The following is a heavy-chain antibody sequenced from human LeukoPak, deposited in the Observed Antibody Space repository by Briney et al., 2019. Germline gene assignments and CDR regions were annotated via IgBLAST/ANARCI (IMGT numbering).Heavy chain of an antibody. CDR1: GGSISSGGYS. J-gene: IGHJ4*02. Sequence: PSETLSLTCAVSGGSISSGGYSWSWIRQPPGKGLEWIGYIYYSGSANYNPSLKSRVTISVDTSKNQFSLKLSSVTAADTAVYYCARGHYGSGQYYFDYWGQGTLVTVSS. D-gene: IGHD3-10*01. CDR3: ARGHYGSGQYYFDY. V-gene: IGHV4-61*08. CDR2: IYYSGSA.